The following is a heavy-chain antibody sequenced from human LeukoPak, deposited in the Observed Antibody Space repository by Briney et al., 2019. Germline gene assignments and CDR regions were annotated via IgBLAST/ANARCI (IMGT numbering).Heavy chain of an antibody. D-gene: IGHD3-22*01. Sequence: ASVKVSCKASGYTFTSYGISWVRQAPGQGLEWMGWISAYNGNTNYAQKLQGRVTMTTDTSTSTAYMELRSLRSDDTAVYYCARDSSSGYYYVRAFDIWGQGTMVTVSS. CDR3: ARDSSSGYYYVRAFDI. J-gene: IGHJ3*02. CDR1: GYTFTSYG. CDR2: ISAYNGNT. V-gene: IGHV1-18*01.